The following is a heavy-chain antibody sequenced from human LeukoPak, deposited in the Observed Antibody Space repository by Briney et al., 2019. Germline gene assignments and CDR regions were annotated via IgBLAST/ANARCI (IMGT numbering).Heavy chain of an antibody. CDR2: INHSGST. CDR3: ARGGNRIAVAGRERRRFNYFVY. D-gene: IGHD6-19*01. CDR1: GGSFSGYY. V-gene: IGHV4-34*01. J-gene: IGHJ4*02. Sequence: SETLSLTCAVYGGSFSGYYWSWIRQPPGKGLEWIGEINHSGSTNYNPSLKSRVTISVDTSKNQFSLKLSSVTAADTAVYYCARGGNRIAVAGRERRRFNYFVYWGQGTLVTVSS.